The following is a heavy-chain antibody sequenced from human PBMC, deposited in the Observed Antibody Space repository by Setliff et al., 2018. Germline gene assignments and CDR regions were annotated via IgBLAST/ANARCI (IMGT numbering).Heavy chain of an antibody. J-gene: IGHJ4*02. CDR1: GFTYNNDW. CDR3: RVWIGDLSRDF. Sequence: PGGSLRLSCGASGFTYNNDWVSWVRQAPGKGLEWVALIRYDGSEKYYADSVKGRFTISRDSSKNTFDLQMNSLRAEDTAVYYCRVWIGDLSRDFWGRGTLVTVSS. V-gene: IGHV3-30*02. D-gene: IGHD3-10*01. CDR2: IRYDGSEK.